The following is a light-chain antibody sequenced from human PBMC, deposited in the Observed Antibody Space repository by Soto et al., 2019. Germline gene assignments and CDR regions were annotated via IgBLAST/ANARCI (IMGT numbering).Light chain of an antibody. J-gene: IGKJ4*01. Sequence: DIVMTQSPLALPVIPGEPASISCSSSQSLLRSNGYTYLDWYLQKPGKSPQLLIYLGSTRASWVPDRFSGSGSDPDFTLKISSVEAEDVGGYYFMQALQTPLPFGGGTKVQI. V-gene: IGKV2-28*01. CDR3: MQALQTPLP. CDR2: LGS. CDR1: QSLLRSNGYTY.